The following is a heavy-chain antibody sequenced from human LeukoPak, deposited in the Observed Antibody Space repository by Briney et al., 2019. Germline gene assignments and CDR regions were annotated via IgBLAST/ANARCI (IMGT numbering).Heavy chain of an antibody. V-gene: IGHV1-8*03. D-gene: IGHD3-22*01. CDR2: MNPNSGNT. J-gene: IGHJ3*02. CDR3: ARGLDYYDSSGYYWDAFDI. Sequence: GASVKVSCKASGYTFTSYDINWVRQATGQGLEWMGWMNPNSGNTGYAQKFQGRVTITRNTSISTAYMELSSLRSEDTAVYYCARGLDYYDSSGYYWDAFDIWDQGTMVTVSS. CDR1: GYTFTSYD.